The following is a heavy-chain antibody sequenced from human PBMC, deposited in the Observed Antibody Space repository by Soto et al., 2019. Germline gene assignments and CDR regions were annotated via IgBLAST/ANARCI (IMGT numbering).Heavy chain of an antibody. CDR2: INLNSGGA. CDR1: GYTFTGYY. V-gene: IGHV1-2*02. J-gene: IGHJ3*01. Sequence: ASVKVSCKASGYTFTGYYFHWVRQVPGQGLEWVGWINLNSGGAIYARNFQGRVTMTRDTSISTAYLELSSLRSNHTAMYYCARTKLPGPDSAFELWGQGTMVTVSS. CDR3: ARTKLPGPDSAFEL. D-gene: IGHD2-15*01.